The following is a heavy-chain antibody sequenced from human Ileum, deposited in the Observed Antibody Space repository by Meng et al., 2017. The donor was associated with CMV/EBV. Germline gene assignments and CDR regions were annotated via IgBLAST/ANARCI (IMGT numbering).Heavy chain of an antibody. Sequence: LSSRAPGYTFSSDSEGWVRRAPGEGLEWVSSISGSGGSTYSADSVKGRLTISRDNSESTLYLQMNSLTAEDTAIYYCVKGWQNLGDYWGQGTLVTVSS. CDR1: GYTFSSDS. D-gene: IGHD7-27*01. J-gene: IGHJ4*02. V-gene: IGHV3-23*01. CDR3: VKGWQNLGDY. CDR2: ISGSGGST.